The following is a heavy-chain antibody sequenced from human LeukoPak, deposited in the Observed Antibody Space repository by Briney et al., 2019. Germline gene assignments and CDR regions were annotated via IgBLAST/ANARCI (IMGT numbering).Heavy chain of an antibody. CDR1: GFTFSNYA. CDR3: ASPLYYYDSSGYYYGGVMDAFDI. D-gene: IGHD3-22*01. CDR2: ISGSGGST. J-gene: IGHJ3*02. V-gene: IGHV3-23*01. Sequence: GGSLRLSCAASGFTFSNYAMSWVRQAPGKGLEWVSAISGSGGSTYYADSVKGRFTISRDNSKNTLYLQMNSLRAEDTAVYYCASPLYYYDSSGYYYGGVMDAFDIWGQGTMVTVSS.